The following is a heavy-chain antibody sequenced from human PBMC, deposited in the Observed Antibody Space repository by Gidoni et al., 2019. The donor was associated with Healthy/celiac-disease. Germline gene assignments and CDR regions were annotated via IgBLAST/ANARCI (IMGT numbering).Heavy chain of an antibody. CDR2: IYWDDDK. Sequence: GFSLSTSGVGVGWIRQPPGKALEWLALIYWDDDKRYSPSLKSRLTITKDTSKNQVVLTMTNMDPVDTATYYCAHRSRILRPDAFDIWGQGTMVTVSS. CDR1: GFSLSTSGVG. V-gene: IGHV2-5*02. CDR3: AHRSRILRPDAFDI. J-gene: IGHJ3*02. D-gene: IGHD6-6*01.